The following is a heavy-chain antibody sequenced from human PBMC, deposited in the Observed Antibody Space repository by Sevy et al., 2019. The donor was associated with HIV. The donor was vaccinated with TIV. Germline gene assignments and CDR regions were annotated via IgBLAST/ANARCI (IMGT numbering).Heavy chain of an antibody. CDR2: ISAYNGNT. V-gene: IGHV1-18*01. Sequence: ASVKVSCKASGYTFTSYGISWVRQAPGQGLEWMGWISAYNGNTNYAQKLQGRVTMTTDTSTSTAYVELRSLRSDDTAVYYCARDDGGDYGSGSYRQKSFYYYYGMDVWGQGTTVTVSS. D-gene: IGHD3-10*01. CDR3: ARDDGGDYGSGSYRQKSFYYYYGMDV. CDR1: GYTFTSYG. J-gene: IGHJ6*02.